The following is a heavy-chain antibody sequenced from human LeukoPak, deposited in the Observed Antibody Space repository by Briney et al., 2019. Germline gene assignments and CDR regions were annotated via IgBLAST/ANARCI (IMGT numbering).Heavy chain of an antibody. D-gene: IGHD2/OR15-2a*01. V-gene: IGHV1-2*02. CDR2: INPNNGDT. CDR3: ARTRGTHISMAYLDS. J-gene: IGHJ4*02. CDR1: GYTFTGNF. Sequence: ASVKISCKTSGYTFTGNFMHWVRQAPGQGPEWMGWINPNNGDTNYAQKFQGRVTMTRVTSITTAYMELSSLRSDDTAVYCCARTRGTHISMAYLDSWGQGTLVTVSS.